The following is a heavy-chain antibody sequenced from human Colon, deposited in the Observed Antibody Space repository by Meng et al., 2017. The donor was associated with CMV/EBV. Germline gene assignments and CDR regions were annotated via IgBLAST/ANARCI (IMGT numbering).Heavy chain of an antibody. D-gene: IGHD4/OR15-4a*01. J-gene: IGHJ4*02. CDR2: INPNGIAA. V-gene: IGHV1-46*01. Sequence: VSCKASEFTLPTYCMHWLQQAPGQGLEYMGHINPNGIAASYAQRFRGRFTMTRDTSTSTVYMELSGLRSEDTAVYYCARESTMVTDYWGQGTLVTVSS. CDR1: EFTLPTYC. CDR3: ARESTMVTDY.